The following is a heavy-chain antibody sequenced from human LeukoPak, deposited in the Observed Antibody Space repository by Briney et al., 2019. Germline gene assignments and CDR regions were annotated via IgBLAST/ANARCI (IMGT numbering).Heavy chain of an antibody. CDR3: ARALSPLTGTYYFDY. CDR2: IYISGST. CDR1: GASTNSHY. Sequence: SETLSLTCSVSGASTNSHYWTWIRQPAGKGLEWIGRIYISGSTNYSPSLKSRVTMSVDTSKNQFSLNLISVTAADTAVYYCARALSPLTGTYYFDYWGQGTLVTVSS. V-gene: IGHV4-4*07. D-gene: IGHD4/OR15-4a*01. J-gene: IGHJ4*02.